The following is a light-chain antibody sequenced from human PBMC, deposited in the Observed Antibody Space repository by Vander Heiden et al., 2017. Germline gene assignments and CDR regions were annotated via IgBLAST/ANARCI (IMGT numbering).Light chain of an antibody. J-gene: IGLJ2*01. CDR2: GKN. Sequence: SSELTQDPAVSVALGQTVRITCQGDSLRSYYASRYQQKPGQAPVLVIYGKNNRPSGIPDRFSGSSSGNTASLTITGAQAEDEADDYCNSRDSSGDHYVVFGGGTKLTVL. CDR1: SLRSYY. V-gene: IGLV3-19*01. CDR3: NSRDSSGDHYVV.